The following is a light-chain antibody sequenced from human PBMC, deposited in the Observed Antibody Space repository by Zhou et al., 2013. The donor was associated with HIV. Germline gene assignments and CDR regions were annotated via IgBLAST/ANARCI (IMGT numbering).Light chain of an antibody. J-gene: IGKJ2*01. CDR3: QQANSFPYT. CDR1: QGISDW. Sequence: DIQMTQSPSSVSASVGDRVTITCRASQGISDWLAWYQQKPGKAPKLLIYAASSLQSGVPSRFSGSGSGTDFNFSISSLQPEDFATYFCQQANSFPYTFGQGTELEIK. V-gene: IGKV1-12*01. CDR2: AAS.